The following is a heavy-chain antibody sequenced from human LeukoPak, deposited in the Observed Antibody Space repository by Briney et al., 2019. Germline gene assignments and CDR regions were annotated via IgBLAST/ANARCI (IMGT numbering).Heavy chain of an antibody. CDR2: IGDSGGRT. CDR1: GFSFSAFA. J-gene: IGHJ4*02. CDR3: ARVRGAITYYFDY. D-gene: IGHD1-26*01. Sequence: HAGGSLRLPCAASGFSFSAFAGGWVRQAPGKGLEWVSVIGDSGGRTHYADSVKGRFTISRDNSKNTLYLQMNSLRGEDTAVYYCARVRGAITYYFDYCGQGTLVTVYS. V-gene: IGHV3-23*01.